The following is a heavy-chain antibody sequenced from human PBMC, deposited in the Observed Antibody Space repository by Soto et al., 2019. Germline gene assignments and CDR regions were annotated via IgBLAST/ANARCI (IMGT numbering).Heavy chain of an antibody. D-gene: IGHD3-10*01. V-gene: IGHV3-72*01. Sequence: EVQLVESGGGLVQPGGSLRLSCAASGFTFSDHYMDWVRQAPGKGLEWVGRSRNKANSYTADYAASVRGRFPISRDDSRRSVYLQMNSLKTEDTAVYYCATTYYSDSGSLMRFDYWGPGTLVTVSS. CDR1: GFTFSDHY. CDR2: SRNKANSYTA. J-gene: IGHJ4*02. CDR3: ATTYYSDSGSLMRFDY.